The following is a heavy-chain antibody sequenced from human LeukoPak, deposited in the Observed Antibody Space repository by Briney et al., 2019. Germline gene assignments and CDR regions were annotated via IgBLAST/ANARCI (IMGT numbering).Heavy chain of an antibody. V-gene: IGHV4-61*08. Sequence: PSETLSLTYTVSGGSISSGGYYWSWIRQPPGKGLEWIGYIYYSGSTNYNPSLKSRVTISVDTSKNQFSLKLSSVTAADTAVYYCARSYGSGSYYNVFPYYFDYWGQGTLVTVSS. J-gene: IGHJ4*02. CDR2: IYYSGST. CDR3: ARSYGSGSYYNVFPYYFDY. CDR1: GGSISSGGYY. D-gene: IGHD3-10*01.